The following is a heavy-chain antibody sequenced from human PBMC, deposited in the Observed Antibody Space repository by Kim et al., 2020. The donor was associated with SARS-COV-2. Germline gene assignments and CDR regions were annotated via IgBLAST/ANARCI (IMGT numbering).Heavy chain of an antibody. D-gene: IGHD6-13*01. V-gene: IGHV4-39*01. Sequence: SETLSLTCTVSGGSISSSTYSWGWIRQSPGKGLQWIASLSYSGTTHYNPSLRSRVTVSVHRPKNRLSLRLSSVTAADTAVYYCARQGPTFIAAANTYQY. CDR3: ARQGPTFIAAANTYQY. J-gene: IGHJ1*01. CDR2: LSYSGTT. CDR1: GGSISSSTYS.